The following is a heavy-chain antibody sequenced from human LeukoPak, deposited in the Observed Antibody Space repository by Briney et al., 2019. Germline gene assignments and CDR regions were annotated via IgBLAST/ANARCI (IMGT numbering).Heavy chain of an antibody. J-gene: IGHJ4*02. CDR2: IYHSGST. CDR3: ASDRGGVYYYGSGSYPIDY. D-gene: IGHD3-10*01. CDR1: GYSISSGHY. V-gene: IGHV4-38-2*02. Sequence: SETLSLTCTVSGYSISSGHYWGWIRQPPGKGLEWIGSIYHSGSTYYNPSLKSRVTISVDTSKNQFSLKLSSVTAADTAVYYCASDRGGVYYYGSGSYPIDYWGQGTLVTVSS.